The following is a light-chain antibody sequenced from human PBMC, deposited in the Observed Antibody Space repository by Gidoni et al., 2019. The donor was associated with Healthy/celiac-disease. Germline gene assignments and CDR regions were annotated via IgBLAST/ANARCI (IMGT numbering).Light chain of an antibody. J-gene: IGLJ2*01. CDR3: SSYTSSSPLV. CDR1: SSDAGGYTY. V-gene: IGLV2-14*01. CDR2: EVS. Sequence: QSALTQPASVSGSPGQSITIPCTGTSSDAGGYTYVSWYQQHPGKAPKLMIYEVSHRPSGVSNRFSGSKSGNTASLSISGLQAEDEADYCCSSYTSSSPLVFGGGTKLTVL.